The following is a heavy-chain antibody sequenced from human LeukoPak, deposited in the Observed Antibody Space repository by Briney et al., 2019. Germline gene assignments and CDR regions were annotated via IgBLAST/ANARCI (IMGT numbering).Heavy chain of an antibody. J-gene: IGHJ5*02. CDR3: ARRGYYYGSGSYSGRNWFDP. CDR1: GSSFTSYW. V-gene: IGHV5-51*01. D-gene: IGHD3-10*01. CDR2: IYPGYSDT. Sequence: ESLQISCQGSGSSFTSYWIGWVRRLPGKGLAWMGIIYPGYSDTRYSPSFQGQVTISADKSISTAYLQWSSLKASDTAMYYCARRGYYYGSGSYSGRNWFDPWGQGTLVTVSS.